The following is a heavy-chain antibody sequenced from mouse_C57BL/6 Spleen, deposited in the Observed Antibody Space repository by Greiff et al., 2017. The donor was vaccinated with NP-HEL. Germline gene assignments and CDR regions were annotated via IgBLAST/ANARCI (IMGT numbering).Heavy chain of an antibody. CDR2: ISNGGGST. J-gene: IGHJ1*03. CDR1: GFTFSDYY. Sequence: EVMLVESGGGLVQPGGSLKLSCAASGFTFSDYYMYWVRQTPEKRLEWVAYISNGGGSTYYPDTVKGRFTISRDNAKNTLYLQMSRLKSEDTAMYYCARFYSNYGYFDVWGTGTTVTVSS. D-gene: IGHD2-5*01. V-gene: IGHV5-12*01. CDR3: ARFYSNYGYFDV.